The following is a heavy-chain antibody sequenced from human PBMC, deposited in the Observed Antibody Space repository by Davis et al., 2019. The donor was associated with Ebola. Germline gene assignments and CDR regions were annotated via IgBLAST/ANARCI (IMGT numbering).Heavy chain of an antibody. V-gene: IGHV3-74*01. J-gene: IGHJ6*04. CDR1: GFTFTNYW. CDR3: ARDGIATFGKVKYYYGMDV. D-gene: IGHD6-13*01. CDR2: ISTDGSNT. Sequence: GESLKISCAASGFTFTNYWMHWVRQAPGKGLVWVSRISTDGSNTNYADSVKGRFTISRDNAKNTLYLQMNSLGAEDTAVYYCARDGIATFGKVKYYYGMDVWGKGTTVTVSS.